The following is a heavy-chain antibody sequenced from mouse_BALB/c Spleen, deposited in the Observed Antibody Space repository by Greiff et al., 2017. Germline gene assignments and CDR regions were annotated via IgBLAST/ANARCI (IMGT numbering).Heavy chain of an antibody. CDR2: ILPGSGST. Sequence: QVQLQQSGAELMKPGASVKISCKATCYTFSSYWIEWVKQRPGHGLEWIGEILPGSGSTNYNEKFKGKATFTADTSSNTAYMQLSSRTSEDSAGDYGARGAQGEYGAYWGQGTLVTVSA. J-gene: IGHJ3*01. CDR3: ARGAQGEYGAY. V-gene: IGHV1-9*01. CDR1: CYTFSSYW. D-gene: IGHD5-1*01.